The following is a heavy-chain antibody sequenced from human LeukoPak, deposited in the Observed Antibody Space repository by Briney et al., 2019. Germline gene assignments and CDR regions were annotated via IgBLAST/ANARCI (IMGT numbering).Heavy chain of an antibody. CDR1: GGSFSGYY. Sequence: SETQSLTCAVYGGSFSGYYWSWIRQPPGKGLEWIGEINHSGSTNYNPSLKSRVTISVDTSKNQFSLKLSSVTAADTAVYYCARGGIWYQYCSSTSCYLKNWFDPWGQGTLVTVSS. CDR2: INHSGST. V-gene: IGHV4-34*01. D-gene: IGHD2-2*01. CDR3: ARGGIWYQYCSSTSCYLKNWFDP. J-gene: IGHJ5*02.